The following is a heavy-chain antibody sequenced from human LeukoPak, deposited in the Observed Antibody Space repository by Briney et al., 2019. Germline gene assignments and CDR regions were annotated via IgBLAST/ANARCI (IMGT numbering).Heavy chain of an antibody. D-gene: IGHD3-10*01. Sequence: ASVKVSYKASGYTFTGYYMHWVRQAPGQGLEWMGWINPNSGGTNYAQKFQGRVTMTRDTSISTAYMELSRLRSDDTAVYYCARDGAGSYYIRYNWFDPWGQGTLVTVSS. CDR1: GYTFTGYY. CDR2: INPNSGGT. CDR3: ARDGAGSYYIRYNWFDP. J-gene: IGHJ5*02. V-gene: IGHV1-2*02.